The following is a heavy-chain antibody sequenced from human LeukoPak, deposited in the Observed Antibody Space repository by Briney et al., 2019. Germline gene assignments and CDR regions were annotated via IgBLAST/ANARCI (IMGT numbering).Heavy chain of an antibody. D-gene: IGHD6-25*01. V-gene: IGHV4-34*01. CDR3: VRAPSGFYYGMDV. CDR2: INHSGRT. Sequence: PSETLSLTCGVYGGSFSNYYWSWIRQPPGKGLEWIGEINHSGRTGYNPSLKSRATISVDTSKNQVSLKVSSVTAADTAVYYCVRAPSGFYYGMDVWSQGTTVTASS. J-gene: IGHJ6*02. CDR1: GGSFSNYY.